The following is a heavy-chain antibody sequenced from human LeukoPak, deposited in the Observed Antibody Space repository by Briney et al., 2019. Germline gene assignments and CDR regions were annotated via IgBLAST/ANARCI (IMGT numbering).Heavy chain of an antibody. CDR3: ARDLNNGSYNWFDP. CDR1: GFTVSSNY. V-gene: IGHV3-66*01. J-gene: IGHJ5*02. D-gene: IGHD1-26*01. CDR2: IYSGGST. Sequence: QPGGSLRLSCAVSGFTVSSNYMSWVRQAPGTGLEWVSVIYSGGSTDYADSAKGRFTISRNNSKNTLYLQMNSLRAEDTAIYYCARDLNNGSYNWFDPWGQGTLVTVSS.